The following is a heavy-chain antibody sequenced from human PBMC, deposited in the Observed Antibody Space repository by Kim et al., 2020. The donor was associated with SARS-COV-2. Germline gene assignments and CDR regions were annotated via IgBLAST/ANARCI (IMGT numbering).Heavy chain of an antibody. Sequence: GGSLRLSCAASGFSFRDYWMTWVRQAPGKGLEWVANIKRDGSKIYYADSVKGRFSISRDNAKSSVYLEMNSLRVEDTAVYYCARDRGLEVVAIDSWGQGIVVTVSS. CDR1: GFSFRDYW. CDR3: ARDRGLEVVAIDS. J-gene: IGHJ4*02. CDR2: IKRDGSKI. V-gene: IGHV3-7*03. D-gene: IGHD3-22*01.